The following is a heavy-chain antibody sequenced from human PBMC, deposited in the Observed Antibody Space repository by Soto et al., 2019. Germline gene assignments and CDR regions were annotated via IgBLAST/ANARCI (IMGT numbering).Heavy chain of an antibody. D-gene: IGHD6-6*01. Sequence: LRLSCAASGFTFSSYWMSWVRQAPGKGLEWVANIKQDGSEKYYVDSVKGRFTISRDNAKDSLYLQMNSPRAEDTAVYYCARDLLRRLAARPGYYYYGMDVWGQGTTVTVSS. V-gene: IGHV3-7*03. CDR3: ARDLLRRLAARPGYYYYGMDV. CDR1: GFTFSSYW. J-gene: IGHJ6*02. CDR2: IKQDGSEK.